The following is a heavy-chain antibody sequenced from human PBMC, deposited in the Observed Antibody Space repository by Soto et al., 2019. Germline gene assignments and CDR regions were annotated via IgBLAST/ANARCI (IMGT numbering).Heavy chain of an antibody. D-gene: IGHD6-13*01. CDR3: ARGLDSSWFFL. CDR1: GFSFSSCN. Sequence: GGSLRLSCAASGFSFSSCNMNWVRQAPGRGLEWVAFITSSSHVIRYADPVRGRFTISRDNVKNTLYLQMSSLAAEDTAVYYCARGLDSSWFFLWGQGTLVTVSS. CDR2: ITSSSHVI. J-gene: IGHJ4*02. V-gene: IGHV3-48*01.